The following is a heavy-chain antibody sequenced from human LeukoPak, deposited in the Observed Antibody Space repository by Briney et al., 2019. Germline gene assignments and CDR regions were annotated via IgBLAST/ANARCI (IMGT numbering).Heavy chain of an antibody. CDR2: IYYSGST. Sequence: SETLSLTCTVSGGSISSSSYYWSWIRQPPGKGLEWIGYIYYSGSTYYNPSLKSRVTISVDTSKNQFSLKLSSVTAADTAVYYCARWSLWYFDYWGQGTLVTVSS. V-gene: IGHV4-30-4*08. D-gene: IGHD3-10*01. J-gene: IGHJ4*02. CDR3: ARWSLWYFDY. CDR1: GGSISSSSYY.